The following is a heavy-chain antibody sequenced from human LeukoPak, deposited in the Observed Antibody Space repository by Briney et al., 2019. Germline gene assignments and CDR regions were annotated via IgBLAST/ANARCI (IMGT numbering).Heavy chain of an antibody. D-gene: IGHD6-19*01. CDR2: ISAYNGNT. V-gene: IGHV1-18*01. CDR1: GYTFTSYG. CDR3: ASTKILSGWTDAFDI. J-gene: IGHJ3*02. Sequence: ASVKVSCKASGYTFTSYGISWVRQAPGQGLEWMGWISAYNGNTNYAQKLQGRVTMTTDTSTSTAYMELRSLRSDDTAVYYCASTKILSGWTDAFDIWGQGTMVTVSS.